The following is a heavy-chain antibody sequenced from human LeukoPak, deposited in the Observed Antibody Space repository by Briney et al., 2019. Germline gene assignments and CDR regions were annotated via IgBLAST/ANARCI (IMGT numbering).Heavy chain of an antibody. J-gene: IGHJ4*02. CDR3: AKDQMGITMVREARDYFDY. D-gene: IGHD3-10*01. V-gene: IGHV3-23*01. Sequence: GGSLRLSCAASGFTFSSYAMSWVRQAPGKGLEWVSAISSSGGSTYYADSVKGRFTISRDNSKNTLYLQMNSLRVEDTAVYYCAKDQMGITMVREARDYFDYWGQGSLVTVSS. CDR1: GFTFSSYA. CDR2: ISSSGGST.